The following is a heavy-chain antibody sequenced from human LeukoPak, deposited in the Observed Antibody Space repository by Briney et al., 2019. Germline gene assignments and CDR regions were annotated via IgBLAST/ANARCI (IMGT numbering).Heavy chain of an antibody. Sequence: SETLSLTCTVSGGSISSYYWSWIRQPPGKGLEWIGYIYYSGSTNYNPSLKSRVTISVDTSKNQFSLKLSSVTAADTAVYYCARVPVRFLEWSYYFDYWGQGTLVTVSS. CDR3: ARVPVRFLEWSYYFDY. CDR1: GGSISSYY. CDR2: IYYSGST. J-gene: IGHJ4*02. V-gene: IGHV4-59*01. D-gene: IGHD3-3*01.